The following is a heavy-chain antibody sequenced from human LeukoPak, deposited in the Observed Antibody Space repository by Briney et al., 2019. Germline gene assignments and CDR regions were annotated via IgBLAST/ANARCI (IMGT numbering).Heavy chain of an antibody. J-gene: IGHJ4*02. V-gene: IGHV4-4*02. D-gene: IGHD3-10*01. CDR3: ARDNGSGSYYHDY. CDR2: IYHSGST. CDR1: GGSISSSNW. Sequence: SETLSLTCAVSGGSISSSNWWSWVRQPPGKGLEWIGEIYHSGSTNYNPSLKSRVTISVDKSKNQFSLKLSSVTAADTAVYYCARDNGSGSYYHDYWGQGTLVTVPS.